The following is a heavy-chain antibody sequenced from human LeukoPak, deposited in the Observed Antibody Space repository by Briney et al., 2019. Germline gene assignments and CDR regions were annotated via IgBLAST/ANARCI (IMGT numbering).Heavy chain of an antibody. CDR1: GGSCSSYA. J-gene: IGHJ4*02. Sequence: SVKLSCNSSGGSCSSYAISWVRQAPGQGLEWMGRVIPTLGIANYEQKFQVRVTITADESTTTAYMELSSLRSEDTAVYYCARVARYYYDSTGPYYFDYWGQGTLVTVSS. CDR2: VIPTLGIA. V-gene: IGHV1-69*04. CDR3: ARVARYYYDSTGPYYFDY. D-gene: IGHD3-22*01.